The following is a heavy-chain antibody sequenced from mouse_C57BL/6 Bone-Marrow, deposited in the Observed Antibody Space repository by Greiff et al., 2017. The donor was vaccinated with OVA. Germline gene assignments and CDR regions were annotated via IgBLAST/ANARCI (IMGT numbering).Heavy chain of an antibody. V-gene: IGHV1-67*01. J-gene: IGHJ2*01. Sequence: QVQLKQSGPELVRPGVSVKISCKGSGYTFTDYAMHWVKQSHAKSLEWIGVISTYYGDASYNQKFKSKATLTVDKPSSTAYMQLSSLTSEDSAVYYCARDHYDYDYWGQGTTLTVSS. D-gene: IGHD2-4*01. CDR3: ARDHYDYDY. CDR2: ISTYYGDA. CDR1: GYTFTDYA.